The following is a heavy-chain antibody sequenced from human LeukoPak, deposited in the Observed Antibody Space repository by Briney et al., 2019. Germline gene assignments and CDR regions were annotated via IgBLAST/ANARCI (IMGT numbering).Heavy chain of an antibody. V-gene: IGHV1-69*01. CDR1: GGTFSSYA. CDR3: ARIAYCSSTSCYTRPYYYYGMDV. D-gene: IGHD2-2*02. CDR2: IIPIFGTA. Sequence: GASVKVSCKASGGTFSSYAISWVRQAPGQGLEWMGGIIPIFGTANYAQKFQGRVTITADESTSTAYMELSSLRSEDTAVYYCARIAYCSSTSCYTRPYYYYGMDVWGQGTTVTVSS. J-gene: IGHJ6*02.